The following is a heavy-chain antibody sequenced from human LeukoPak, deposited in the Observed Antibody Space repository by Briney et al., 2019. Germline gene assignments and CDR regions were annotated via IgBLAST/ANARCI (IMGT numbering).Heavy chain of an antibody. V-gene: IGHV3-21*01. J-gene: IGHJ6*03. CDR1: GFTFSTFS. CDR2: ISGSSNYI. Sequence: GGSLTVSCAVSGFTFSTFSMNWLRQAPGKGLEWVSSISGSSNYIYYADSVKGRFTISRDSAKNSLYLQMNSLRAEDSAVYYCAKDRCSNAIGCYYYYMDVWGKGTTVTISS. CDR3: AKDRCSNAIGCYYYYMDV. D-gene: IGHD2-8*01.